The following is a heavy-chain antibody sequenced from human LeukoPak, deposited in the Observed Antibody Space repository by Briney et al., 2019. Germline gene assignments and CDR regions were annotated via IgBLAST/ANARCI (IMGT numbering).Heavy chain of an antibody. J-gene: IGHJ3*02. CDR3: ASPPI. Sequence: SETLSLTCTVSGGSTSSYYWSWIRQPPGKGLEWIGYIYYSGSTNYNPSLKSRVTISVDTSKNQFSLKLSSVTAADTAVYYCASPPIWGQGTMVTVSS. CDR2: IYYSGST. CDR1: GGSTSSYY. V-gene: IGHV4-59*01.